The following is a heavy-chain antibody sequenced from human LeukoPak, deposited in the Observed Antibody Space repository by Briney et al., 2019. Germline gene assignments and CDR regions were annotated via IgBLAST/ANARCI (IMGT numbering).Heavy chain of an antibody. Sequence: GASLRLSCAASGFTFSSYAMSWVRQAPGKGLEWVSAISGSGGSTYYADSVKGRFTISRDNSKNTLYLQMNSLRAEDTAVYYCAKAGSSSWYGNWFDPWGQGTLVTVSS. J-gene: IGHJ5*02. CDR1: GFTFSSYA. V-gene: IGHV3-23*01. D-gene: IGHD6-13*01. CDR2: ISGSGGST. CDR3: AKAGSSSWYGNWFDP.